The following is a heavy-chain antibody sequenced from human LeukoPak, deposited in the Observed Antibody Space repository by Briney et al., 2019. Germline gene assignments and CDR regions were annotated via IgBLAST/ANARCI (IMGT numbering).Heavy chain of an antibody. V-gene: IGHV1-2*02. CDR2: INPNSGGT. CDR1: GYTFTSYA. CDR3: ARQSYSSSWYPVYYYMDV. D-gene: IGHD6-13*01. J-gene: IGHJ6*03. Sequence: ASVKVSCKASGYTFTSYAMNWVRQAPGQGLEWMGWINPNSGGTNYAQKFQGRVTMTRDTSISTAYMELSRLRSDDTAVYYCARQSYSSSWYPVYYYMDVWGKGTTVTVSS.